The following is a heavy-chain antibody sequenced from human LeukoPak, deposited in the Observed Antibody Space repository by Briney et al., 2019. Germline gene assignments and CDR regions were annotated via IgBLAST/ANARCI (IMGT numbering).Heavy chain of an antibody. CDR1: GFTFSSYS. CDR2: ISSGSGSSI. D-gene: IGHD2-15*01. J-gene: IGHJ3*02. V-gene: IGHV3-48*02. Sequence: GGSLRLSCEASGFTFSSYSMSWVRQAPGKGLEWVSYISSGSGSSIYYADSVKGRFSISRDDAKNSLYLQMNSLRDEDTAVYHLSRDDSWAYDIWGQGAMVTVSS. CDR3: SRDDSWAYDI.